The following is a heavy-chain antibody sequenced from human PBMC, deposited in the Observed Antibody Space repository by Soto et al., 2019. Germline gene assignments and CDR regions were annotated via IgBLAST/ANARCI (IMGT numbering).Heavy chain of an antibody. D-gene: IGHD3-3*01. CDR2: INTGNGHT. J-gene: IGHJ5*02. CDR1: GYTFTAYG. V-gene: IGHV1-3*04. CDR3: ASRGYDFWSGLDP. Sequence: ASVKVSCKASGYTFTAYGIHWARQAPGQRLEWMGWINTGNGHTKYSQKFQGRVTITRDTSARTAYMELNSLRSEDTAVYYCASRGYDFWSGLDPWGQGTLVTVSS.